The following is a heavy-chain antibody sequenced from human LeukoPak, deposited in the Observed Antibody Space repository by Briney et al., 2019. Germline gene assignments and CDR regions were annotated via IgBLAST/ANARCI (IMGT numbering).Heavy chain of an antibody. CDR3: ARAPSRKRVVPAIDY. CDR1: GFTFSSYS. J-gene: IGHJ4*02. CDR2: ISSSSSTI. Sequence: PGGSLRLSCAASGFTFSSYSMNWVRQAPGKGLEWVSYISSSSSTIYYADSVKGRFTISKDNAKNSLYLQMNSLRAEDTAVYYCARAPSRKRVVPAIDYWGQGTLVTVSS. V-gene: IGHV3-48*01. D-gene: IGHD2-2*01.